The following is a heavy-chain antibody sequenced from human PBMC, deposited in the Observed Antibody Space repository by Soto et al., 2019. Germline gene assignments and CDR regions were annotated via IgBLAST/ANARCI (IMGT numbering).Heavy chain of an antibody. V-gene: IGHV4-30-2*01. CDR1: GGSISSGGYS. D-gene: IGHD3-10*01. CDR2: IYHSGST. CDR3: ARGPIFYNSPNWFDP. Sequence: SETLSLTCAVSGGSISSGGYSWSWIRQPPGKGLEWIGYIYHSGSTYYNPSLKSRDTISVDRSKNQFSLKLSFVTAADTAVYYCARGPIFYNSPNWFDPWGQGTLVTVSS. J-gene: IGHJ5*02.